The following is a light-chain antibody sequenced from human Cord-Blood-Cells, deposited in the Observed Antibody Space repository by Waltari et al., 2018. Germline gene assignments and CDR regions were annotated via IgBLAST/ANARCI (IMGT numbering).Light chain of an antibody. V-gene: IGLV2-14*01. J-gene: IGLJ3*02. CDR3: SSYTSSSTWV. CDR2: DVS. Sequence: QSALTQPASVSGSPGQSITISCTGTRSDVGGYNYGPWYQQHPGKAPQLMIYDVSNRPSGVSNRFSGSKSGNTASLTISGLQAEDEADYYCSSYTSSSTWVFGGGTKLTVL. CDR1: RSDVGGYNY.